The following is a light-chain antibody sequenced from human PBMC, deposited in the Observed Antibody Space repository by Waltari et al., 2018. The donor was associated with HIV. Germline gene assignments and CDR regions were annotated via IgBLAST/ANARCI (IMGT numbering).Light chain of an antibody. V-gene: IGKV3-15*01. CDR3: QHYNNRHPLT. CDR1: QSVSTN. CDR2: SAS. J-gene: IGKJ5*01. Sequence: EIVMTQSPATLSVSPGERATLSCRASQSVSTNLAWYQQKPGQAPRLLIFSASARAAGIPARFSGSGSGTDFTLTITSPQSEDCAVYYCQHYNNRHPLTFGQGTRLEI.